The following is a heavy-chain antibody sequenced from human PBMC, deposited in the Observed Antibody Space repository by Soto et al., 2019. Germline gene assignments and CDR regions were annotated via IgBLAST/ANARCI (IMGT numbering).Heavy chain of an antibody. CDR2: INAGNGNT. Sequence: APVKVSCETSGYTFSSYALHWVRQAPGQRLEWMGWINAGNGNTKYSQKFQGRVTITRDTSASTAYMELSSLRSEDTAVYYCARVSGWYYFDYWGQGTLVTVSS. V-gene: IGHV1-3*01. D-gene: IGHD6-19*01. J-gene: IGHJ4*02. CDR1: GYTFSSYA. CDR3: ARVSGWYYFDY.